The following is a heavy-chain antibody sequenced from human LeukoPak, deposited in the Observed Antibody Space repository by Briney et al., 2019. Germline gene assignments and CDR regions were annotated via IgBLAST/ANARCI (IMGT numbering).Heavy chain of an antibody. CDR3: ASSKQIVGATPDAFDI. CDR2: IIPIFGTA. D-gene: IGHD1-26*01. J-gene: IGHJ3*02. V-gene: IGHV1-69*13. CDR1: GGTFSSYA. Sequence: SVRVSCKASGGTFSSYAISWVRQAPGQGLEWMGGIIPIFGTANYAQKFQGRVTITADESTSTAYMELSSLRSEDTAVYYCASSKQIVGATPDAFDIWGQGTMVTVSS.